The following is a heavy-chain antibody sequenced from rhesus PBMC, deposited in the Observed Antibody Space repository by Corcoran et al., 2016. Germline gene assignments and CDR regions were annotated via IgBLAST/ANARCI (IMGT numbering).Heavy chain of an antibody. V-gene: IGHV4S14*01. J-gene: IGHJ4*01. D-gene: IGHD6-13*01. CDR3: ARGYSSWSEYFDY. CDR1: GYSISSGYY. Sequence: QVQLQESGPGLVKPSETLSLTCAVFGYSISSGYYWNWIRQSPGKGLDVIGSIYGKGKNNYPTQSLKRRVILSVDTYKNQFSLKLSSVTAADTAVYYCARGYSSWSEYFDYWGQGVLVTVSS. CDR2: IYGKGKNN.